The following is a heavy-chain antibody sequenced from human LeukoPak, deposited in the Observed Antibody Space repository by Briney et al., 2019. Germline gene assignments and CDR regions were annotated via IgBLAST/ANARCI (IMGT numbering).Heavy chain of an antibody. CDR2: ISYDGSNK. CDR1: GFTFSSYA. CDR3: ARGGRDFWSGIFDY. Sequence: GGSLRLSCAASGFTFSSYAMHWVRQAPGKGLEWVAVISYDGSNKYYADSVKGRFTISRDNSKNTLYLQMNSLRAEDTAVYYCARGGRDFWSGIFDYWGQGTLVTVSS. D-gene: IGHD3-3*01. J-gene: IGHJ4*02. V-gene: IGHV3-30-3*01.